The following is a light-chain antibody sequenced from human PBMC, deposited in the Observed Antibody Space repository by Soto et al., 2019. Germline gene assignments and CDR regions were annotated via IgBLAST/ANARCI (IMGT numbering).Light chain of an antibody. CDR1: SSDVGAYDF. J-gene: IGLJ1*01. CDR2: DVT. Sequence: QSVLTQPASVAGCPGQSITISCTWSSSDVGAYDFVSWYQHYPGKAPKLVTFDVTHRPPGISDRFSGSKSANTASLTISGLQAEDEAFYYCSSYTTRSTLVFGGGTKVTVL. V-gene: IGLV2-14*01. CDR3: SSYTTRSTLV.